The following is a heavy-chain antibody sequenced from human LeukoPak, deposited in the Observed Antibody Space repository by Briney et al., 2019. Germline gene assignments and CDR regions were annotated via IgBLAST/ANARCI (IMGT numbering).Heavy chain of an antibody. Sequence: PGGSLRLSCAASGFTFSSYSMNWVRQPPGKGLEWIGEINHSGSTNYNPSLKSRVTMSVDTSKNQFSLKLSSVTAADTAVYYCAREISSGYYLFDYWGQGTLVTVSS. J-gene: IGHJ4*02. CDR1: GFTFSSYS. CDR2: INHSGST. CDR3: AREISSGYYLFDY. V-gene: IGHV4-34*01. D-gene: IGHD3-22*01.